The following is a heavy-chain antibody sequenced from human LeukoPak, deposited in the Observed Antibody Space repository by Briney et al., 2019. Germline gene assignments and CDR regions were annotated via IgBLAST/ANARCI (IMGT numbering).Heavy chain of an antibody. Sequence: PGGSLRLSCAASGFTFSSYWMSWVRQAPGKGLERVANIKQDGSEKYYVDSVKGRFTISRDNAKNSLYLQMNSLRAEDTAVYYCARGGSYYSFDYWGQGTLVTVSS. J-gene: IGHJ4*02. CDR3: ARGGSYYSFDY. CDR2: IKQDGSEK. CDR1: GFTFSSYW. V-gene: IGHV3-7*04. D-gene: IGHD1-26*01.